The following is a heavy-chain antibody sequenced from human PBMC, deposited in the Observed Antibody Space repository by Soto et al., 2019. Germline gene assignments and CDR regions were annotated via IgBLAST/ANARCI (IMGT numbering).Heavy chain of an antibody. CDR2: ISYDGGEK. D-gene: IGHD3-16*01. Sequence: QGQLVESGGDVVQPGRSLRLSCAASGFNFNDYAAHWVRQAPGRGLEWLAVISYDGGEKFYADSVKGRFTISRDNSKNGLVPAKNNPKTGDTGGKLRAKAWGRLEAPGPPRANVDLWGRGTPVTVSS. CDR1: GFNFNDYA. V-gene: IGHV3-30*03. J-gene: IGHJ2*01. CDR3: AKAWGRLEAPGPPRANVDL.